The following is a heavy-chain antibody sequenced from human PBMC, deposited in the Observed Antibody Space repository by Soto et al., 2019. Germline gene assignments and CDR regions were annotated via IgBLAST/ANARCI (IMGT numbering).Heavy chain of an antibody. D-gene: IGHD3-16*02. V-gene: IGHV3-23*01. CDR3: AKDAVRAFDY. J-gene: IGHJ4*02. Sequence: EVQLLESGGGLVQPGGSLRLSFAASGFTFSSYAMNWVRQAPGKGLEWVATISISGGSSYVADSVSGHFTISRGNSKIALYLQMNGLRAEDKAVYYCAKDAVRAFDYWGQGTLVIVSS. CDR1: GFTFSSYA. CDR2: ISISGGSS.